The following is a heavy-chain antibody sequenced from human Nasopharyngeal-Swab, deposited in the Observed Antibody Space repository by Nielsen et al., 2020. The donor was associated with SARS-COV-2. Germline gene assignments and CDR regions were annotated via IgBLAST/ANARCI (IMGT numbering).Heavy chain of an antibody. V-gene: IGHV3-48*03. D-gene: IGHD3-22*01. CDR2: ISSSGSTI. CDR3: ARSQTYYYDSSGYLDC. Sequence: GGSLRLSCAASGFTFSSYEMNWVRQAPGKGLEWVSYISSSGSTIYYADPVKGRFTISRDNAKNSLYLQMNSLRAEDTAVYYCARSQTYYYDSSGYLDCWGQGTLVTVSS. CDR1: GFTFSSYE. J-gene: IGHJ4*02.